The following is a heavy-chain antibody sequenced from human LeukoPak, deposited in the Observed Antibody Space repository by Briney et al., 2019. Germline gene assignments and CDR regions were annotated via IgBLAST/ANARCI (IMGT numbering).Heavy chain of an antibody. Sequence: EASVKVSCKASGGTFSSYAISWVRQAPGQGLEWMGGIIPIFGTANYAQKFQGRVTITTDESTSTAYMELSSLRSEDTAVYYCARGGYGGTPYYYYYYMDVWGKGTTVTVSS. J-gene: IGHJ6*03. CDR1: GGTFSSYA. D-gene: IGHD4-23*01. CDR3: ARGGYGGTPYYYYYYMDV. CDR2: IIPIFGTA. V-gene: IGHV1-69*05.